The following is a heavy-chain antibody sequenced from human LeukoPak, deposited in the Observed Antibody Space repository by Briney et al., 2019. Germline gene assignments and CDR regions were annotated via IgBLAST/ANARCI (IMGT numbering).Heavy chain of an antibody. V-gene: IGHV4-34*01. J-gene: IGHJ4*02. D-gene: IGHD2-21*02. CDR2: INRSGST. CDR3: ARGGFYCGDDCYVDY. CDR1: GGSFSYYY. Sequence: PSETLSLTCAVYGGSFSYYYWSWVRQPPEKGLEWIGEINRSGSTNYNSSLKSRVTISLDTSKNQFSLKLSSVTAADTAAYYCARGGFYCGDDCYVDYWGQGTLVTVSS.